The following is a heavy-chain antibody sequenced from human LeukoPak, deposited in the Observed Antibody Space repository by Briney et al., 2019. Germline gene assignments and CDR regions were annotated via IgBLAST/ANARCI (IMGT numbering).Heavy chain of an antibody. J-gene: IGHJ6*02. CDR3: ARRIAAAGTPGHSGMDV. CDR1: GGSFSGHY. CDR2: INHSGST. V-gene: IGHV4-34*01. D-gene: IGHD6-13*01. Sequence: PSETLSLTCAVYGGSFSGHYWSWIRQPPGKGLEWIGEINHSGSTNYNPSLKSRVTISVDTSKNQFSLKLSSVTAADTAVYYCARRIAAAGTPGHSGMDVWGQGTTVTVSS.